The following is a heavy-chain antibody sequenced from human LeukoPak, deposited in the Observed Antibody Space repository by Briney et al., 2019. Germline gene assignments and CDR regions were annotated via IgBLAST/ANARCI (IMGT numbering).Heavy chain of an antibody. CDR2: ISSSDSTI. D-gene: IGHD4-17*01. V-gene: IGHV3-48*03. CDR3: ARARYYGDYSDY. CDR1: GFTFRSYE. J-gene: IGHJ4*02. Sequence: GGSLRLSCAASGFTFRSYEMNWVRQAPGKGLERVSYISSSDSTIYYADSVKGRFTISRDNAKNSLYLQMNSLRTEDTAVYYCARARYYGDYSDYWGQGTLVTVSS.